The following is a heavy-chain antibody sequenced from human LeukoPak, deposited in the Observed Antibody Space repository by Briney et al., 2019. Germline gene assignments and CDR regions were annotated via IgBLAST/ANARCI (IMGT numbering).Heavy chain of an antibody. D-gene: IGHD3-22*01. Sequence: GRSLRLSCAASGFTFSDYYMSWIRQAPGKVLEWVSFISISGGSIYYADSVKGRFTISRDNAKNSLYLQMNSLRAEDTAVYYCARVKFNYYDSNAYYHPLDYWGQGTLVTVSS. CDR3: ARVKFNYYDSNAYYHPLDY. CDR2: ISISGGSI. J-gene: IGHJ4*02. CDR1: GFTFSDYY. V-gene: IGHV3-11*04.